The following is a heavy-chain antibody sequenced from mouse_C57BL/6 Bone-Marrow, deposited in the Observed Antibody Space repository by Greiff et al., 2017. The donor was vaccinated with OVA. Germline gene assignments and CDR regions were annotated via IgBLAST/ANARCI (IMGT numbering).Heavy chain of an antibody. CDR2: IDPNSGGT. CDR3: ARRYYGSRGGLYYAMDY. CDR1: GYTFTSYW. Sequence: QVQLQQPGAELVKPGASVKLSCKASGYTFTSYWMHWVKQRPGRGLEWIGRIDPNSGGTKYNEKFKSKATLTVDKPSSTAYMQLSSLTSEDSAVYDCARRYYGSRGGLYYAMDYWGQGTSVTVSS. D-gene: IGHD1-1*01. V-gene: IGHV1-72*01. J-gene: IGHJ4*01.